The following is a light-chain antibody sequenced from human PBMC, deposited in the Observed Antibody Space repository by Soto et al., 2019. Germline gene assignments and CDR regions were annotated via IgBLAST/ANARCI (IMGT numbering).Light chain of an antibody. CDR1: SSDVGGYNY. Sequence: QSALTQPASVSGSPGQSITISCTGTSSDVGGYNYVSWYQQHPGKAPKLMIYEVSNRPSGVSNRFSGSKSGNTASLTISGLQAEDEADYYCSSYTSSLVVVFGGGTKLTVL. CDR3: SSYTSSLVVV. J-gene: IGLJ2*01. V-gene: IGLV2-14*01. CDR2: EVS.